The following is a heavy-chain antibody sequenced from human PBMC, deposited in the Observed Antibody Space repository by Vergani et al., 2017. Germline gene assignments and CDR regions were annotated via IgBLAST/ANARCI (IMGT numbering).Heavy chain of an antibody. J-gene: IGHJ4*02. V-gene: IGHV3-48*01. CDR3: ARDLWFGELFIFDY. CDR2: ISSSSSTI. CDR1: GFTFSSYS. Sequence: EVQLVESGGGLVQPGGSLRLSCAASGFTFSSYSMNWVRQAPGKGLEWVSYISSSSSTIYYADSVKGRFTISRDNAKNSLYLQMNSLRAEDTAVYYFARDLWFGELFIFDYWGQGTLVTVSS. D-gene: IGHD3-10*01.